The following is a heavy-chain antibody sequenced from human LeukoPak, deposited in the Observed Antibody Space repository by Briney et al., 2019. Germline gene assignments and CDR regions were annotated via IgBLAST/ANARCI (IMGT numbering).Heavy chain of an antibody. CDR2: ISAYNGNT. J-gene: IGHJ4*02. CDR1: GGTFSSYA. D-gene: IGHD3-9*01. Sequence: GASVKVSCKASGGTFSSYAISWVRQAPGQGLEWMGWISAYNGNTNYAQKLQGRVTMTTDTSTSTAYMELRSLRSDDTAVYYCARGSGKLRYFDWLLPLFDYWGQGTLVTVSS. V-gene: IGHV1-18*01. CDR3: ARGSGKLRYFDWLLPLFDY.